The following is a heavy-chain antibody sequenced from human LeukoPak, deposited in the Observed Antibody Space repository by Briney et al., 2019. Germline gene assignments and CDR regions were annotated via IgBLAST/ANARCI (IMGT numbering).Heavy chain of an antibody. CDR3: ARFVDY. D-gene: IGHD3-10*01. CDR2: INHSGST. V-gene: IGHV4-34*01. Sequence: SETLSLTCAVYGGSFSGYYWSWIRQPPGKGLEWIGEINHSGSTNYNPSLKSRVTISVDTSKNQFSLKLSSVTAADTAVYYCARFVDYWGQGTLVTVSS. J-gene: IGHJ4*02. CDR1: GGSFSGYY.